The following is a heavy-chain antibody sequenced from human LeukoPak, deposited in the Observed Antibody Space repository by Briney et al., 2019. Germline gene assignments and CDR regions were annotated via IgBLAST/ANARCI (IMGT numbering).Heavy chain of an antibody. CDR1: GFTFRDYS. D-gene: IGHD3-22*01. V-gene: IGHV3-21*01. J-gene: IGHJ4*02. CDR2: ISTSGNYI. CDR3: ARGAYNSGGTHEN. Sequence: GGSLRLSCAGCGFTFRDYSMNWVRQAPGKGLEWVSYISTSGNYIYYADSVKGRFTISRDNAKNPLYLQMHSLRAEDTALYYCARGAYNSGGTHENWGQGTLVTVSS.